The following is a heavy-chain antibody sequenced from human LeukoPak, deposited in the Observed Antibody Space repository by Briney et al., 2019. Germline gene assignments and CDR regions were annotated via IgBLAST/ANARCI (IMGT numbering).Heavy chain of an antibody. CDR2: IYYSGST. CDR3: ARGFRYFQH. CDR1: GGSISSSSYY. V-gene: IGHV4-39*01. Sequence: SETLSLTCTVSGGSISSSSYYWGWMRQPPGKGLEWIGSIYYSGSTYYNPSLKSRVTISVDTSKNQFSLKLSSVTAADTAVYYCARGFRYFQHWGQGTLVTVSS. J-gene: IGHJ1*01.